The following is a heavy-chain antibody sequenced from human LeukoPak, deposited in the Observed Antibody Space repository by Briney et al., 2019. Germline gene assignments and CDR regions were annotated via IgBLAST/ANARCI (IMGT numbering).Heavy chain of an antibody. D-gene: IGHD6-19*01. J-gene: IGHJ4*02. CDR3: ARHVTAVAGPIDF. CDR1: GGSISSGDYY. V-gene: IGHV4-30-4*01. CDR2: IYYSGST. Sequence: SSETLSLTCTVSGGSISSGDYYWGWIRQPPGKGLEWIGYIYYSGSTYYNPSLKSRVTISVDTSKNQFSLKLSSVTAADTAVYYCARHVTAVAGPIDFWGQGTLVTVSS.